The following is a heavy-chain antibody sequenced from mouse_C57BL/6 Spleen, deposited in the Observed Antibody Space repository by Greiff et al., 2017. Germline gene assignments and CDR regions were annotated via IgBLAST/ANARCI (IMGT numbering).Heavy chain of an antibody. D-gene: IGHD1-1*01. CDR2: IRNKANGYTT. CDR3: ARYIGNYYGRSLDY. V-gene: IGHV7-3*01. J-gene: IGHJ2*01. CDR1: GFTFTDYY. Sequence: DVKLQESGGGLVQPGGSLSLSCAASGFTFTDYYMSWVRQPPGQALEWLGFIRNKANGYTTEYSASVKGRFTTSRDTSQSILYLQMKALRAEDSATDDCARYIGNYYGRSLDYWGQGTTLTVSS.